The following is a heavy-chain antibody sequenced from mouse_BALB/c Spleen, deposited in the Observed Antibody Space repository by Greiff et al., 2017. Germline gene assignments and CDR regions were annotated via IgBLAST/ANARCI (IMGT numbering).Heavy chain of an antibody. V-gene: IGHV3-5*02. J-gene: IGHJ4*01. D-gene: IGHD2-14*01. CDR3: AREDYRYERAMDY. CDR2: IYYSGTI. CDR1: GISITTGNYR. Sequence: EVKLQESGPGLVKPSQTVSLTCTVTGISITTGNYRWSWIRQFPGNKLEWIGYIYYSGTITYNPSLTSRTTITRDTSKNQFFLEMNSLTAEDTATYYCAREDYRYERAMDYWGQGTSVTVSS.